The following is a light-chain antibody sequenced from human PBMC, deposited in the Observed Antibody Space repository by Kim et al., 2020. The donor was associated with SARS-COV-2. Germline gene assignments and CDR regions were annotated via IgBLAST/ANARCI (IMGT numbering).Light chain of an antibody. CDR1: QDITNY. V-gene: IGKV1-27*01. J-gene: IGKJ4*01. CDR2: GAS. Sequence: DLQMTQSPSSLSASVGDRVTLTCRASQDITNYLAWYQQKPGKVPQLLIYGASTLQSGAPSRFNGSGSGTEFTLTINSLQPEDVATYYCQKYNSAPLTFGGGTKVEIK. CDR3: QKYNSAPLT.